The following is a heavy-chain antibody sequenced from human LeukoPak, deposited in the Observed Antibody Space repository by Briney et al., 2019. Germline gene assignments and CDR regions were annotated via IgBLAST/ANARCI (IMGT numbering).Heavy chain of an antibody. D-gene: IGHD6-6*01. V-gene: IGHV1-2*02. J-gene: IGHJ5*02. CDR2: INPNSGGT. CDR1: GYTFTGYY. CDR3: ARDLGRIAARSGYWFDP. Sequence: VASVKVSCKASGYTFTGYYMHWVRQAPGQGLEWMGWINPNSGGTNYAQKFQGRVTMTRDTSISTAYMELSRLRSDDTAVYYCARDLGRIAARSGYWFDPWGQGTLVTVSS.